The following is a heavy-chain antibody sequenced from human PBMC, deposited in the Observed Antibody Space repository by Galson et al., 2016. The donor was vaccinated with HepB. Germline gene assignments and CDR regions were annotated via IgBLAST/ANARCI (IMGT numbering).Heavy chain of an antibody. Sequence: SLRLSCAASGFTFHGYTMHWVRQAPEKGLEWVALVNWDGSDTYYAGSVKRRFTISRDNTKNSLYLQMKSLRAEDTAFYYCAKDIGAGTGGAYYFDSWDQGTLVTVSS. J-gene: IGHJ4*02. D-gene: IGHD1-7*01. CDR3: AKDIGAGTGGAYYFDS. V-gene: IGHV3-43*01. CDR2: VNWDGSDT. CDR1: GFTFHGYT.